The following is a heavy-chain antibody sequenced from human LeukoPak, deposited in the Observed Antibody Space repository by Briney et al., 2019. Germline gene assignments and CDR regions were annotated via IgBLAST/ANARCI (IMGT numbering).Heavy chain of an antibody. CDR3: APRRDYGDYVGY. CDR2: IYYRGST. J-gene: IGHJ4*02. Sequence: SETLSLTCTVSGGSISSSSYYWGWIRQPPGKGLEWIGSIYYRGSTYYNPSLKSRVTISVDTSKNQFSLKLSSVTAADTAVYYCAPRRDYGDYVGYWGQGTLVTVSS. V-gene: IGHV4-39*07. D-gene: IGHD4-17*01. CDR1: GGSISSSSYY.